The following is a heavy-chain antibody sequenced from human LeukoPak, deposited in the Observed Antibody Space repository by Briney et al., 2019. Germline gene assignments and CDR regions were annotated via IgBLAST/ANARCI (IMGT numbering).Heavy chain of an antibody. CDR1: GGSINNYY. V-gene: IGHV4-34*01. Sequence: SETLSLTRTVSGGSINNYYWSWIRQPPGKGLEWIGEINHSGSTNYNPSLKSRVTISVDTSKNQFSLKLSSVTAADTAVYYCARGPQYYNHWGQGTLVTVSS. CDR3: ARGPQYYNH. CDR2: INHSGST. D-gene: IGHD3-10*01. J-gene: IGHJ5*02.